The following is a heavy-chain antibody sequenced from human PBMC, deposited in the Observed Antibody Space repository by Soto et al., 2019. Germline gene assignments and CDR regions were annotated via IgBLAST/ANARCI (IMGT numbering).Heavy chain of an antibody. J-gene: IGHJ6*02. V-gene: IGHV1-69*12. CDR3: ASDSRWGGWMSTGPRDYGMDV. CDR2: IIPMSDPS. D-gene: IGHD6-19*01. Sequence: QVHLVQSGAEVKKPGSSVKVSCKVSGGTFSHYAISWVRQAPGQGLEWMGGIIPMSDPSNYAQKFQDRITISADESLSIVYMDLRSLKSDDPAVYSCASDSRWGGWMSTGPRDYGMDVWGQGPIVTVSS. CDR1: GGTFSHYA.